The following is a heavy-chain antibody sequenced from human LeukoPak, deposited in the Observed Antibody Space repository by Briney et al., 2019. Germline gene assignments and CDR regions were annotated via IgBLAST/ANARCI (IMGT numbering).Heavy chain of an antibody. CDR3: ARAGYGSGSYLHDY. Sequence: GGSLRLSCAASGFTFSSYSMNWVRQAPGKGLEWVSSISSSSSYIYYADSVKGRFTISRDNAKNSLYLQMNSLRAEDTAVYYCARAGYGSGSYLHDYWGQGTLVTVSS. J-gene: IGHJ4*02. CDR2: ISSSSSYI. D-gene: IGHD3-10*01. CDR1: GFTFSSYS. V-gene: IGHV3-21*01.